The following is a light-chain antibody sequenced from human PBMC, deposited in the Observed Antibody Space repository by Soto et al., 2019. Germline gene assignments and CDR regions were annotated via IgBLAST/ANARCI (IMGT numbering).Light chain of an antibody. J-gene: IGKJ4*01. CDR2: DAS. CDR3: QQYDKLPLT. Sequence: DIQMTQSPSSLSASVGDRVTLTCQASHDIRKYVTWYQQKPGQPPKLLIYDASTLQTRVPSRFSGSGSGTDFTFVISSLQPDDMATYHCQQYDKLPLTFGGGTNVDIK. V-gene: IGKV1-33*01. CDR1: HDIRKY.